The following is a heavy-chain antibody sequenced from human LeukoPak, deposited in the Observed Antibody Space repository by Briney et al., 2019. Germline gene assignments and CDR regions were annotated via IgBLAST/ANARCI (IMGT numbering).Heavy chain of an antibody. D-gene: IGHD5/OR15-5a*01. V-gene: IGHV4-59*01. Sequence: KTSETLSLTCTASGGSISSYYWSWIRQPPGKGLEWIAYIYNSGNTNYKPSLKSRVTISVDMSKNQFSLKLSSVTAADTAVYYCARAAVSTRSRFDYWGQGTLVTVSS. CDR1: GGSISSYY. CDR2: IYNSGNT. CDR3: ARAAVSTRSRFDY. J-gene: IGHJ4*02.